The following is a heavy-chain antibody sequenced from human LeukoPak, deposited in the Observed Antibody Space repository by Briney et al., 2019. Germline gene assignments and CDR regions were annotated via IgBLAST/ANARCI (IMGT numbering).Heavy chain of an antibody. CDR3: AKTYSSSWYFDC. J-gene: IGHJ4*02. D-gene: IGHD6-13*01. V-gene: IGHV3-30*02. CDR1: GFTFSSYG. CDR2: IRDDGSNK. Sequence: GGSLRLSCAASGFTFSSYGMHWVRQAPGKGLEWVAFIRDDGSNKLYADSVKGRFTISRDNSKNTPYLQMNSLRAEDTAVYYCAKTYSSSWYFDCWGQGTPVTVSS.